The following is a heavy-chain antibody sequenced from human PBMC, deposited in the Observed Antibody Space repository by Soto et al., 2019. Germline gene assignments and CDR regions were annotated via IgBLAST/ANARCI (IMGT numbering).Heavy chain of an antibody. CDR1: GFTFSNYE. CDR2: IDTSGDAM. D-gene: IGHD2-21*01. V-gene: IGHV3-48*03. Sequence: PGGSLSLSCAVSGFTFSNYEWNWVRQAPGKGLEWISYIDTSGDAMFYADSVKGRFAVSRDNTMNSLYLQMNSLRAEDTAAYYCARESIGCGGDCLDYWGQGTLVTVSS. CDR3: ARESIGCGGDCLDY. J-gene: IGHJ4*02.